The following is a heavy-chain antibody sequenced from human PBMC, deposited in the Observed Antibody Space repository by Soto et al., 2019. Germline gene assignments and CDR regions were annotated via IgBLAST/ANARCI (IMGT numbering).Heavy chain of an antibody. V-gene: IGHV3-30*18. Sequence: GGSLRLSCAASGFTFSAYGIHWVRQAPAKGLEWVAVISHDGRNKYYADSVKGRFAVSRDNSKNTLYPQMNSLRAEDTAVYYCVKEEYYDILTGSRGDAFDIWGQGAMVTVSS. J-gene: IGHJ3*02. CDR1: GFTFSAYG. D-gene: IGHD3-9*01. CDR2: ISHDGRNK. CDR3: VKEEYYDILTGSRGDAFDI.